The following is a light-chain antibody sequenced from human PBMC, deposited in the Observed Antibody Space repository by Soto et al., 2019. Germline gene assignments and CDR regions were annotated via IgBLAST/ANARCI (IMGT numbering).Light chain of an antibody. CDR3: SSYTSSSXXWV. Sequence: QSALTQPASVSGSPGQSITISCTGTSSDVGGYNYVSWYQQHPGKAPKLMIYEVSNRPSGVSNRFSGSKSGNTASLTISGLQAEDEADYYXSSYTSSSXXWVXXXXTXLXXL. J-gene: IGLJ3*02. V-gene: IGLV2-14*01. CDR1: SSDVGGYNY. CDR2: EVS.